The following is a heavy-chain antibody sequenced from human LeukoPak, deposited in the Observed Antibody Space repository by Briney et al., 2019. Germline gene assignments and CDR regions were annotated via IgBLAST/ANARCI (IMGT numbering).Heavy chain of an antibody. V-gene: IGHV3-7*01. Sequence: GGTLRLSCATSGFTFRDYWMSSVRGAPGKGLESVANVKQDGSDKYYVDSVKGRFTISGDNAKNSLYLQMNTLRAEDTAVYYCARGEGLGTTNGGYYFAYWGQGSLVIVSS. D-gene: IGHD1-26*01. CDR3: ARGEGLGTTNGGYYFAY. CDR1: GFTFRDYW. J-gene: IGHJ4*02. CDR2: VKQDGSDK.